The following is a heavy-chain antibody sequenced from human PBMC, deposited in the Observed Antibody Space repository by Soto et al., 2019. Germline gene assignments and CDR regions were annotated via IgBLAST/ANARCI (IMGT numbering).Heavy chain of an antibody. CDR3: ARERDIVATKYYFDY. V-gene: IGHV1-69*13. J-gene: IGHJ4*02. Sequence: SVKVSCKASGGTFSSYAISWVRQAPGQGLEWMGGIIPIFGTANYAQKLQGRVTIIADESTSTAYMELSSLRSEDTAVYYCARERDIVATKYYFDYWGQGTLVTVSS. CDR2: IIPIFGTA. D-gene: IGHD5-12*01. CDR1: GGTFSSYA.